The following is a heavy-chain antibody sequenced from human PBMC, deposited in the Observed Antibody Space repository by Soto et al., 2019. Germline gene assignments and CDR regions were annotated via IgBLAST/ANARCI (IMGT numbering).Heavy chain of an antibody. CDR3: ARDRVLLWFGELLKESYYYYYCMDV. CDR1: GGSISSSNW. V-gene: IGHV4-4*02. CDR2: IYHSGST. J-gene: IGHJ6*02. Sequence: QVQLQESGPGLVKPSGTLSLTCAVSGGSISSSNWWSWVRQPPGRGLEWIGEIYHSGSTNYNPSLKCRVTISVDKSKNQFSLKLSSVTAADTAVYYCARDRVLLWFGELLKESYYYYYCMDVWGQGTTVTVSS. D-gene: IGHD3-10*01.